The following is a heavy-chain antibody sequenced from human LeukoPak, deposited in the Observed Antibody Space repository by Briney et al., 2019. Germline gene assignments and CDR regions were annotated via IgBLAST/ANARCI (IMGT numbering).Heavy chain of an antibody. J-gene: IGHJ4*02. Sequence: SETLSLTCTVSGGSISTYYWSWIRQPPGKGLEWIGYIYPSGSTDYSPSLESRVFISVDTSTNRLSLRLDSVTAADTAVYYCARHRLAQVYIDSWGQGTLVTVSS. CDR3: ARHRLAQVYIDS. V-gene: IGHV4-4*09. CDR2: IYPSGST. CDR1: GGSISTYY. D-gene: IGHD2-8*01.